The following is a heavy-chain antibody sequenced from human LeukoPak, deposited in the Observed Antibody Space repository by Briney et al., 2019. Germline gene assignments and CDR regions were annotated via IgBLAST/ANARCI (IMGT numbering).Heavy chain of an antibody. J-gene: IGHJ4*02. D-gene: IGHD4-17*01. V-gene: IGHV1-8*01. CDR2: MNPKSGNT. CDR1: GYTFSNYD. CDR3: ARASRTYFGDYLYYFDS. Sequence: ASVKVSCKASGYTFSNYDINWVRQATGQGLVWMGWMNPKSGNTGYAQNFQGRVTMARNSSITTSYMELSSLRSEDTAVYYCARASRTYFGDYLYYFDSWGQGTLVTVSS.